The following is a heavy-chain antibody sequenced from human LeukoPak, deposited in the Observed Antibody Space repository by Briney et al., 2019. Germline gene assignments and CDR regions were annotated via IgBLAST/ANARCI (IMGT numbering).Heavy chain of an antibody. Sequence: ASVKVSCEASGGTFSSYAISWVRQAPGQGLEWMGGIIPIFGTANYAQKFQGRVTMTEDTSTDTAYMELSSLRSEDTAVYYCATGSLSYYDSSGYYPTYYFQHWGQGTLVTVSS. V-gene: IGHV1-69*06. J-gene: IGHJ1*01. D-gene: IGHD3-22*01. CDR3: ATGSLSYYDSSGYYPTYYFQH. CDR1: GGTFSSYA. CDR2: IIPIFGTA.